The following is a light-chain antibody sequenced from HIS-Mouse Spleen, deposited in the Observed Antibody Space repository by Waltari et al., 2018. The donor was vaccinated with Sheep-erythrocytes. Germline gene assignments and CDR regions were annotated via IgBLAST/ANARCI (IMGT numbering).Light chain of an antibody. V-gene: IGLV2-14*03. CDR1: SSAVGGYNY. Sequence: QSPLTQPRSLSGSPGQSITISCTGTSSAVGGYNYVSSYQQHPGKAPKLMIYDVSNRPSGGSNRFSGSKSGNTASLTISGLQAEDEADYYCSSYTSSSTWVFGGGTKLTVL. CDR2: DVS. CDR3: SSYTSSSTWV. J-gene: IGLJ3*02.